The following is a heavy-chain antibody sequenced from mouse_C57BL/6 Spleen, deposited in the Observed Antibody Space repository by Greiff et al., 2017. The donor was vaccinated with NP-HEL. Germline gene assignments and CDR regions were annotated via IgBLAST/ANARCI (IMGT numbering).Heavy chain of an antibody. CDR1: GYTFTDYY. CDR3: ATVVATRDGYFDV. CDR2: IGPGSGST. V-gene: IGHV1-77*01. Sequence: QVQLQQSGAELVKPGASVKISCKASGYTFTDYYINWVKQRPGQGLEWIGKIGPGSGSTYYNEKFKGKATLTADKSSSTAYMQLSSLTSEDSAVYYCATVVATRDGYFDVWGTGTTVTVSS. J-gene: IGHJ1*03. D-gene: IGHD1-1*01.